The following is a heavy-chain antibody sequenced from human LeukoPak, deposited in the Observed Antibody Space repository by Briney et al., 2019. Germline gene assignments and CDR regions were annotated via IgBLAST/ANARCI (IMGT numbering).Heavy chain of an antibody. CDR3: ARAKLPGSEDY. D-gene: IGHD1-26*01. CDR1: GGSFSGYY. J-gene: IGHJ4*02. Sequence: SETLSLTCAVYGGSFSGYYWSWIRQPPGKGLEWIGEIKHSGSTNYNPSLKSRVTISVDTSKNQFSLKLSSVTAADTAVYYCARAKLPGSEDYWGQGTLVTVSS. V-gene: IGHV4-34*01. CDR2: IKHSGST.